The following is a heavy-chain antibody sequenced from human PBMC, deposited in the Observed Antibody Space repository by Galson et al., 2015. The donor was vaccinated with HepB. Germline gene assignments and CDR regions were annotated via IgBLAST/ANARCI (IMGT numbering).Heavy chain of an antibody. J-gene: IGHJ4*02. V-gene: IGHV2-5*02. CDR3: AHSRQFVAAY. CDR1: GFSLTTSGVG. Sequence: PALVKPTQTLTLTCTFSGFSLTTSGVGVGWIRQPPGKALEWLALIYWDDDKRYSPSLRSRLTITKDTSNKQVILTLTNMDPLDAGTYYCAHSRQFVAAYWGQGALVTVSS. CDR2: IYWDDDK. D-gene: IGHD3-10*01.